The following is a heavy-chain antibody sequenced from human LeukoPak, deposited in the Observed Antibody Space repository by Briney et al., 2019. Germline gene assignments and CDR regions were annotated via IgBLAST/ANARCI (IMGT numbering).Heavy chain of an antibody. CDR2: INPNSGGT. V-gene: IGHV1-2*06. D-gene: IGHD2-15*01. CDR3: ASLNVVVVAANRTGYMDV. CDR1: GHTFTGYY. Sequence: ASVKVSCKASGHTFTGYYMHWVRQAPGQGLEWMGRINPNSGGTNYAQKFQGRVTMTRDTSISTAYMELSRLRSDDTAVYYCASLNVVVVAANRTGYMDVWGKGTTVTVSS. J-gene: IGHJ6*03.